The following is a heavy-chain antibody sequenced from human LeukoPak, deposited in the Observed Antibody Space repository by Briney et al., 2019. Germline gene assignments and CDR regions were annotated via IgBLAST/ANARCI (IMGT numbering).Heavy chain of an antibody. Sequence: RPGGSLRLSCAPSGFTFSSYSMNWVRQAPGKGLEWVSYISSSSSTIYYADSVKGRFTISRDNAKNSLYLQMNSLRDEDTAVYNCASYGRYTTPYYWYIDRWGRGTLVTVSS. V-gene: IGHV3-48*02. CDR1: GFTFSSYS. D-gene: IGHD3-16*02. CDR2: ISSSSSTI. CDR3: ASYGRYTTPYYWYIDR. J-gene: IGHJ2*01.